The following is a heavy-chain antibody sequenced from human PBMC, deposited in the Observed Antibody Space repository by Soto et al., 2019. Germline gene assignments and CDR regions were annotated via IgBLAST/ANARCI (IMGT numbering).Heavy chain of an antibody. CDR1: GFTFSDYY. Sequence: QVQLVESGGGLVKTSESLTIACAASGFTFSDYYMSWVHQAPGKGLEWVSYISSSGNTIYYADSVKGRFTISRDNAKNSVYLQMNSLRAEDTALYFCAKMSSENYYDPVFSWGQGTLVTVSS. D-gene: IGHD3-22*01. CDR2: ISSSGNTI. J-gene: IGHJ4*02. V-gene: IGHV3-11*01. CDR3: AKMSSENYYDPVFS.